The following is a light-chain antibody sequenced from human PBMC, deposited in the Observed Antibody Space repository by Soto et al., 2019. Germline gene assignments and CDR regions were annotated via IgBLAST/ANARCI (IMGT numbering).Light chain of an antibody. CDR3: CSYAGSYTWV. CDR2: DVS. J-gene: IGLJ3*02. CDR1: NSDVGGYNY. V-gene: IGLV2-11*01. Sequence: QSALTQPASVSGSPGQSITISCTGTNSDVGGYNYVSWYQQHPGKAPKPMIYDVSKRPSGVPDRFSGSKSGNTASLTISGLQTEDEADYYCCSYAGSYTWVFGGGTKLTVL.